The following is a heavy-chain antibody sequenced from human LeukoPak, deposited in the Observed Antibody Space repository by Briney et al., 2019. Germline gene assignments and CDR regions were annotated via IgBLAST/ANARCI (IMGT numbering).Heavy chain of an antibody. Sequence: GGSLRLSCAASGFTFSSYGMSWVRQAPGKGLEWVSAISGSGGSTYYADSVKGRFTISRDNSKNTLYLQMNSLRAEDTAVYYCAKGAIWFGELSYFDYWGQGTLVTVSS. J-gene: IGHJ4*02. D-gene: IGHD3-10*01. CDR1: GFTFSSYG. CDR2: ISGSGGST. V-gene: IGHV3-23*01. CDR3: AKGAIWFGELSYFDY.